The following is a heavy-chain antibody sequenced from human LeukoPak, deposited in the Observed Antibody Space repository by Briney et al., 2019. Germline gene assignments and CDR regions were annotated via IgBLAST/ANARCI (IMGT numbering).Heavy chain of an antibody. CDR2: ISWNSGVI. Sequence: GGSLRLSCAASGFTFSNYAMTWVRQAPGKGLEWVSGISWNSGVIGYADSVKGRFTISRDNAKNSLYLQMNSLRPEDTALYYCAKDIHPASYYDFWSGYYTGFDYWGLGTLVTVSS. CDR3: AKDIHPASYYDFWSGYYTGFDY. D-gene: IGHD3-3*01. J-gene: IGHJ4*02. V-gene: IGHV3-9*01. CDR1: GFTFSNYA.